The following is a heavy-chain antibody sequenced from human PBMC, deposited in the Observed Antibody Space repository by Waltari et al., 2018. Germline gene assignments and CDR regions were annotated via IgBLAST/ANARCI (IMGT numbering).Heavy chain of an antibody. Sequence: EVQLVESGGGLVQPGGSLRLSCAASGFTFSSYAMSWVRQAPGQGLEWVSAISGSGGSTSYADSVKGRFTISRDNSKNTLYLQMNSLRAEDTAVYYCAKGRHCSSTSCYAADYWGQGTLVTVSS. D-gene: IGHD2-2*01. CDR2: ISGSGGST. V-gene: IGHV3-23*04. CDR1: GFTFSSYA. J-gene: IGHJ4*02. CDR3: AKGRHCSSTSCYAADY.